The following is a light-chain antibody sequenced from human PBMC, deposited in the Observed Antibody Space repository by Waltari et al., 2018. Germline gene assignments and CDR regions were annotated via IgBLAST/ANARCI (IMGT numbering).Light chain of an antibody. CDR1: PSVSVSY. Sequence: EIVLPQSPGTLSLSPGERATLSCRASPSVSVSYFTCYQPIPGQAPRLLIYATSSRATGIPDRFSGSGSGTDFTLTIDRLEPEDFAVYYCQQYASSPYTFGQGTKLEIK. CDR3: QQYASSPYT. J-gene: IGKJ2*01. V-gene: IGKV3-20*01. CDR2: ATS.